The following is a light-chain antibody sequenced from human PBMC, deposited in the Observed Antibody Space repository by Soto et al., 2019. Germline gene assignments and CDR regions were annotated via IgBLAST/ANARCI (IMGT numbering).Light chain of an antibody. Sequence: QSALTQPASVSGSSGRSITISCTGTSSDVGGYNYVSWYQQHPGKAPKLMIYDVSNRPSGVSNRFSGSKSGNTASLTISGLQAEDEAYYYCSSYTSSSTYVIFGGGTKLTV. J-gene: IGLJ2*01. CDR3: SSYTSSSTYVI. V-gene: IGLV2-14*01. CDR2: DVS. CDR1: SSDVGGYNY.